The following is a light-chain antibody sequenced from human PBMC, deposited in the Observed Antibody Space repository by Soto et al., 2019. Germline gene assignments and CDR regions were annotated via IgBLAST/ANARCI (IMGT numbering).Light chain of an antibody. CDR1: QSVSSSY. J-gene: IGKJ3*01. CDR2: GAS. V-gene: IGKV3-20*01. CDR3: QQYGGSRGT. Sequence: EIVLTQSPGTLSLSPGERAPLSCRARQSVSSSYLAWSQQKPGQAPRLLIYGASSRATGIPDRFSGSGSGTDFTLTISRLEPEDFAVYYCQQYGGSRGTFGPGTKVDIK.